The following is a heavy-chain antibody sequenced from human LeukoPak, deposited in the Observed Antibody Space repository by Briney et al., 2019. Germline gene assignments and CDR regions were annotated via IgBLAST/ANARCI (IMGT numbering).Heavy chain of an antibody. CDR1: GFTFTDYY. Sequence: ASVTVSCKTSGFTFTDYYIHWVRQAPGQGLEWMGRINPNSGNTGYAQKFQGRVTMTRNTSIRTAYMELSSLRSEDTAVYYCARSEGGYDSSGPRGWWGQGTLVTVSS. J-gene: IGHJ4*02. CDR2: INPNSGNT. V-gene: IGHV1-8*02. D-gene: IGHD3-22*01. CDR3: ARSEGGYDSSGPRGW.